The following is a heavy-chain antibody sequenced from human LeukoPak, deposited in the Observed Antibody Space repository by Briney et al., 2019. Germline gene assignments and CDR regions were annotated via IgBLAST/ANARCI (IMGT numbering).Heavy chain of an antibody. CDR1: GFTFTTYA. CDR2: ITGSGGST. D-gene: IGHD6-19*01. V-gene: IGHV3-23*01. Sequence: GGSLRLSCAASGFTFTTYAMSWVRQAPGKGLEWVSSITGSGGSTYYADSVKGRFTISRDNSKNTVYLRMNSLRDDDTAVYYCARTVVGTGGQGTLVTVSS. J-gene: IGHJ4*02. CDR3: ARTVVGT.